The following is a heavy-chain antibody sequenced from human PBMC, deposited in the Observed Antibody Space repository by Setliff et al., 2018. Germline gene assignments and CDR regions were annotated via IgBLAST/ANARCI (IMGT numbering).Heavy chain of an antibody. CDR1: GESFSNNY. CDR3: ARDPFNGHGHFDY. Sequence: SETLSLTCSVYGESFSNNYWSWIRQSPGKGLEWIGESDHGGNTTIHPSLKSRLTMSVDTSKNQFSLKLTSVTAADTAVYYCARDPFNGHGHFDYWGQGTLVTVSS. J-gene: IGHJ4*02. CDR2: SDHGGNT. V-gene: IGHV4-34*01. D-gene: IGHD2-8*01.